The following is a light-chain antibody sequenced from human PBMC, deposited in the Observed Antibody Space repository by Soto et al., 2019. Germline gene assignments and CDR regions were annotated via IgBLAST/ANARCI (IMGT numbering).Light chain of an antibody. CDR3: SSYTSSTTWV. J-gene: IGLJ3*02. Sequence: QSALTQPASVSGSPGQSITISCTGTSSDVGGYNWVSWYQQHPGKAPKVIISKVSNRPSGVSTRFSGSKSGNTASLTISGLQTEDEAYYYCSSYTSSTTWVFGGGTKLTVL. CDR1: SSDVGGYNW. CDR2: KVS. V-gene: IGLV2-14*01.